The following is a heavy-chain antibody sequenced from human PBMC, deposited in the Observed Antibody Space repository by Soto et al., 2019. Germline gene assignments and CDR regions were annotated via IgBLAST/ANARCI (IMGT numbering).Heavy chain of an antibody. D-gene: IGHD6-19*01. Sequence: GGSLRLSCAASGFTFSSYAMHWVRQAPGKGLEWVAVISYDGSNKYYADSVKGRFTISRDNSKNTLYLQMNSLRAEDTAVYYCAREVVAGTLWFDPWGQGTLVTVSS. CDR1: GFTFSSYA. CDR3: AREVVAGTLWFDP. J-gene: IGHJ5*02. CDR2: ISYDGSNK. V-gene: IGHV3-30-3*01.